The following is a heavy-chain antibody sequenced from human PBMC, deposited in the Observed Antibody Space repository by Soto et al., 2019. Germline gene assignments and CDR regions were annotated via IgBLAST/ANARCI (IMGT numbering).Heavy chain of an antibody. CDR3: AREGETAMVKGSDAFDI. CDR2: IIPIFGTP. CDR1: GGTFSSYA. Sequence: QVQLVQSGAEVKKPGSSVKVSCKASGGTFSSYAISWVRQAPGQGLEWMGGIIPIFGTPNYAQKFQGRVTITADKATSTANMELSTLRTEDTAMYYCAREGETAMVKGSDAFDISGQGTIDTVSS. V-gene: IGHV1-69*06. D-gene: IGHD5-18*01. J-gene: IGHJ3*02.